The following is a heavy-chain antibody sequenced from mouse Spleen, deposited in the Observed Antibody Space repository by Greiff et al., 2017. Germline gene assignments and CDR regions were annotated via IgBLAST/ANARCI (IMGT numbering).Heavy chain of an antibody. Sequence: QVHVKQPGAELVKPGASVKLSCKASGYTFTSYWMHWVKQRPGRGLEWIGRIDPNSGGTKYNEKFKSKATLTVDKPSSTAYMQLSSLTSEDSAVYYCARSVIYYYGSSYFDYWGQGTTLTVSS. V-gene: IGHV1-72*01. D-gene: IGHD1-1*01. CDR3: ARSVIYYYGSSYFDY. J-gene: IGHJ2*01. CDR2: IDPNSGGT. CDR1: GYTFTSYW.